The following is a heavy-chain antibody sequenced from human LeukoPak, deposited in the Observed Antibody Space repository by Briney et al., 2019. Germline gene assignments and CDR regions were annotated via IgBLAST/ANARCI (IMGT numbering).Heavy chain of an antibody. Sequence: GGSLRLSCAASGFTFSSYWMGWVRQAPGKGLEWVADIKEDGSDKYSVDSVKGRFTISRDNAKNALYLQMNSLRAEDTAVYYCARDTYRFFDLWGRGTLVTVSS. D-gene: IGHD3-3*01. J-gene: IGHJ2*01. CDR2: IKEDGSDK. V-gene: IGHV3-7*01. CDR1: GFTFSSYW. CDR3: ARDTYRFFDL.